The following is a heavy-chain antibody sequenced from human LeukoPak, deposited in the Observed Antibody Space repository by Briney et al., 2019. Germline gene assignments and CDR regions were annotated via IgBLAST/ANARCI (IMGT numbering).Heavy chain of an antibody. CDR3: ARDGRTGSGWQYYFDY. CDR1: GGSISSGYY. V-gene: IGHV3-21*01. CDR2: ISSSSSYI. Sequence: ETLSLTCTVSGGSISSGYYWGWIRQPPGKGLEWVSSISSSSSYIYYADSVKGRFTISRDNAKNSLYLQMNSLRAEDTAVYYCARDGRTGSGWQYYFDYWGQGTLVTVSS. J-gene: IGHJ4*02. D-gene: IGHD6-19*01.